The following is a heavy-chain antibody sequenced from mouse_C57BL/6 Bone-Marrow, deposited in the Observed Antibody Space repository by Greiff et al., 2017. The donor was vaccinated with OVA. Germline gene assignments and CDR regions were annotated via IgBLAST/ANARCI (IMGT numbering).Heavy chain of an antibody. J-gene: IGHJ1*03. CDR1: GYTFTDYY. CDR2: INPYNGGT. V-gene: IGHV1-19*01. CDR3: ARRPGYFDV. Sequence: EVQLQQPGPVLVKPGASVKMSCKASGYTFTDYYMNWVKQSHGKSLEWIGVINPYNGGTSYNQKFKGKATLTVDKSSSTAYMELNSLTSEDSAVYYCARRPGYFDVWGTGTTVTVSS.